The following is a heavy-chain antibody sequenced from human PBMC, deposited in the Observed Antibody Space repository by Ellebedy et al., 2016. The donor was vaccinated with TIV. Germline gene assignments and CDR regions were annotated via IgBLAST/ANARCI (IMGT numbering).Heavy chain of an antibody. J-gene: IGHJ5*02. D-gene: IGHD3-3*01. V-gene: IGHV3-48*02. CDR2: SNGRSSTI. CDR3: ARGRPTYYDFWSGYYNWFDP. Sequence: GESLKISCAGSGFTFSSYSMNWVRQAPGKGLEWVSYSNGRSSTIYYADSVKGRFTISRDNAKNSLYLQMDSLRDEDTAVYYCARGRPTYYDFWSGYYNWFDPWGQGTLVTVSS. CDR1: GFTFSSYS.